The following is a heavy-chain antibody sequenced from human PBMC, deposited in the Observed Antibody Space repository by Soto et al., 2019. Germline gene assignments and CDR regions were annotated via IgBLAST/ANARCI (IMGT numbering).Heavy chain of an antibody. D-gene: IGHD1-1*01. CDR2: ISYDGRSK. Sequence: SLRLSCAASGLNIRTYCMLWARQAPGKGLEWVALISYDGRSKYYADSVKGRLTISRDNSKNTLYLQWNSLRGEDTAVYYCAGGWNYFDYWGQGTQVTVSS. CDR1: GLNIRTYC. CDR3: AGGWNYFDY. V-gene: IGHV3-30*03. J-gene: IGHJ4*02.